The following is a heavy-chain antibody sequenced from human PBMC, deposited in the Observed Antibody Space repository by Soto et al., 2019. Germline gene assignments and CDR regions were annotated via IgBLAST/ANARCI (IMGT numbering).Heavy chain of an antibody. J-gene: IGHJ5*02. CDR2: IYYSGST. Sequence: PSETLSLTCTVSGGSISSYYWSWIRQPPGKGLEWIGYIYYSGSTNYNPSLKSGVTISVDTSKNQFSLKLSSVTAADTAVYYCARMATPLNWFDPWGQGTLVTVSS. CDR1: GGSISSYY. V-gene: IGHV4-59*01. CDR3: ARMATPLNWFDP. D-gene: IGHD5-12*01.